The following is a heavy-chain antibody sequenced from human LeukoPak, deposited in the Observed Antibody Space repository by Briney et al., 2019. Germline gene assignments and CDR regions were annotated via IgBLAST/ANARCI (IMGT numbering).Heavy chain of an antibody. CDR2: INPNSGGT. CDR3: HTYSISSPSAFDT. CDR1: GYTFTGYF. V-gene: IGHV1-2*02. Sequence: GASVKVSCKTSGYTFTGYFMHWVRQAPGQGLEWMGWINPNSGGTSYAQKFQGRVTMTRDTSISTAYLELSRLKSDDTAVYYCHTYSISSPSAFDTWGQGTMVTVSS. D-gene: IGHD6-6*01. J-gene: IGHJ3*02.